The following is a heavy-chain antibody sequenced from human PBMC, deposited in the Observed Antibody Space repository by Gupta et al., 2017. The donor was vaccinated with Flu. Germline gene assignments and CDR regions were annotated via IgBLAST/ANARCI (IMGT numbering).Heavy chain of an antibody. Sequence: DYADSVKGRFTISRDNAKNSLYLQMNSLRAEDTALYHCASNSNCLDYRGQGTLVTVSS. CDR3: ASNSNCLDY. V-gene: IGHV3-20*01. J-gene: IGHJ4*02. D-gene: IGHD4-4*01.